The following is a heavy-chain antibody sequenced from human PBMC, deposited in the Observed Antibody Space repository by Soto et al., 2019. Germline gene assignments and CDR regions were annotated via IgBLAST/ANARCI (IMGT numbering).Heavy chain of an antibody. CDR1: GFTFSSYS. CDR3: ARINDSESYLYAYGMDV. J-gene: IGHJ6*02. CDR2: ISSSSSTI. Sequence: EVQLVESGGGLVQPGGSLRLSCAASGFTFSSYSMNWVRQAPGKGLEWVSYISSSSSTIYYADSVKGRFTISRDNAKNSLSLQMNSPRSEDTAVYYCARINDSESYLYAYGMDVWGQGTTVTVSS. D-gene: IGHD3-10*01. V-gene: IGHV3-48*01.